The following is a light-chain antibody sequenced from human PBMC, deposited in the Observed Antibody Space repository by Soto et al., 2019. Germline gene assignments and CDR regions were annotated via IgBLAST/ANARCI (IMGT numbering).Light chain of an antibody. J-gene: IGLJ1*01. V-gene: IGLV2-11*01. Sequence: QSALTQPRSVSGSPGQSVTISCTGTSSDVGGSNFVSWYQQRPGKAPKLIIFDVIKRPSGVPDRFSGSKSGDTASLTISGLQADDEADYYCCSFAGSRTSYIFGTGTKLTVL. CDR3: CSFAGSRTSYI. CDR2: DVI. CDR1: SSDVGGSNF.